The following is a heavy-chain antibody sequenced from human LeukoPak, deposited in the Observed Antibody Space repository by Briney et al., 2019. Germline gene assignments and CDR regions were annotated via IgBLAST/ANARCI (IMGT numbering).Heavy chain of an antibody. J-gene: IGHJ1*01. D-gene: IGHD2-15*01. V-gene: IGHV4-59*08. CDR2: VYYSGST. CDR1: GGSISSYY. Sequence: SETLSLTCTVSGGSISSYYWSWIRQPPGKGLEWIGYVYYSGSTNYNPSLKSRVTMSVATSKNQFSLKLSSVTAAGTAVYYCASLRYCSGGSCFPKYFQHWGQGTLVTVSS. CDR3: ASLRYCSGGSCFPKYFQH.